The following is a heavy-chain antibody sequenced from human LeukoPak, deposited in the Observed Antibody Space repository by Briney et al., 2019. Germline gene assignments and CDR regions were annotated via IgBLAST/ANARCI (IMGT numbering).Heavy chain of an antibody. Sequence: GGSLRLSCAASGFTVSRNYMNWVRQAPGKGLEWVSVIYSGGSTYYADSVWGRFTISRDNSKNTLYLQMNSLRAEDTAVYYCARDSGPDWYFDLWGRGTLVTVSS. CDR1: GFTVSRNY. V-gene: IGHV3-66*01. CDR2: IYSGGST. CDR3: ARDSGPDWYFDL. J-gene: IGHJ2*01.